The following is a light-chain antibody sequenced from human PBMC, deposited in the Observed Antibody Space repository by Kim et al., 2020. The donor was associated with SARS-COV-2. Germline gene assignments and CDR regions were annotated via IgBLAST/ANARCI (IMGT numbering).Light chain of an antibody. Sequence: SPGERAPLSCRVSQSVATNLAWYQQKPGQTPRLVIYDASTRATGISARFSGSGSGTEFTLPISSLQSEDFAVYYCQHYTNWPLTFGGGTKVDIK. CDR3: QHYTNWPLT. CDR1: QSVATN. J-gene: IGKJ4*01. CDR2: DAS. V-gene: IGKV3-15*01.